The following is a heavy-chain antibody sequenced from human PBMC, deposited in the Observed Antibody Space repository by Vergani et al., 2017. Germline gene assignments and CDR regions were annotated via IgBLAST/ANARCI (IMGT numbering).Heavy chain of an antibody. J-gene: IGHJ4*02. CDR2: IWYDGSNK. CDR3: ARGIGYSGSYYVYYFDY. CDR1: GFTFSNSA. D-gene: IGHD1-26*01. Sequence: VHLLESGGGLVQSGGSLRLSCAASGFTFSNSAVSWVRQAPGKGLEWVAVIWYDGSNKYYADSVKGRFTISRDNSKNTLYLQMNSLRAEDTAVYYCARGIGYSGSYYVYYFDYWGQGTLVTVSS. V-gene: IGHV3-33*08.